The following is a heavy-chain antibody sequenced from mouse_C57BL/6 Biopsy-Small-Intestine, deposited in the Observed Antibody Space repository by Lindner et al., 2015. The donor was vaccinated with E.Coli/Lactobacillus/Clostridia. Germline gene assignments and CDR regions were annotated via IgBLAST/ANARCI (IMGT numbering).Heavy chain of an antibody. J-gene: IGHJ1*03. V-gene: IGHV3-8*01. Sequence: VQLQESGPGLAKPSQTLSLTCSVTGYSITSDYWNWIRKFPGNKLEYMGYISYSGSTYLNPSLKSRISITRDTSKNQYYLQLNSVTTEDTATYYCARYRYYGSSYDWYFDVWGTGTTVTVSS. CDR2: ISYSGST. CDR1: GYSITSDY. CDR3: ARYRYYGSSYDWYFDV. D-gene: IGHD1-1*01.